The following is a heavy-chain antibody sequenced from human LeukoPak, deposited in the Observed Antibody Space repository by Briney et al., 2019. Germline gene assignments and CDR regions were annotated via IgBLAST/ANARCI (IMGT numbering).Heavy chain of an antibody. Sequence: GGSLRLSCAVSGFTFSNHWMHWVRQAPGKGLVWVSRIDRDGSRINYADSVKGRFTISRDNGKNTLFLQMNSLRAEDAAVYYCVRGNDYGGPHYWGQGTLVTVSS. CDR3: VRGNDYGGPHY. CDR1: GFTFSNHW. CDR2: IDRDGSRI. V-gene: IGHV3-74*01. J-gene: IGHJ4*02. D-gene: IGHD4-23*01.